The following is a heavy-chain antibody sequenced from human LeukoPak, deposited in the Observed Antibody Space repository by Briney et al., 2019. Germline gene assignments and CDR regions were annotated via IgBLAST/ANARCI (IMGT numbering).Heavy chain of an antibody. Sequence: GASVKVSCKASGYRFTDHYMHWVRQGPGQGLEWMGWINPNSGGTDSAQKFRGRVTMTRDKSISTVYMELSRLTSDDTAVYFCARTAVASIDWLDPWGLGTLVTVSS. D-gene: IGHD5-12*01. CDR3: ARTAVASIDWLDP. CDR1: GYRFTDHY. J-gene: IGHJ5*02. V-gene: IGHV1-2*02. CDR2: INPNSGGT.